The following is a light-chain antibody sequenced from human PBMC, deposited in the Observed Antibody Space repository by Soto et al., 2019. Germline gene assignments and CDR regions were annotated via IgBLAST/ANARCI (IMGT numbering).Light chain of an antibody. CDR2: KTP. J-gene: IGKJ2*01. V-gene: IGKV1-5*03. CDR3: QQYNSYPYT. Sequence: DIQMTQSPCTLSASVGDWVTITCRASQSISSWLAWYQQKPGKAPKLLIYKTPSLESGVPSRFSGSGSGTEFTLTISSLQPDDFATYYCQQYNSYPYTFGQGTKLEIK. CDR1: QSISSW.